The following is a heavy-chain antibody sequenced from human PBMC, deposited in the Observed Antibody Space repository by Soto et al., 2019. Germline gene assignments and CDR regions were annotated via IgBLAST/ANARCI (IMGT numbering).Heavy chain of an antibody. Sequence: TSYAMHWVRQAPGQRLEWMGWINAGNGNTKYSQKFQGRVTITRDTSASTAYMELSSLRSEDTAVYYCARWGDYYDSSGYFYAFDIWGRGTMVTVSS. CDR3: ARWGDYYDSSGYFYAFDI. J-gene: IGHJ3*02. V-gene: IGHV1-3*01. CDR1: TSYA. D-gene: IGHD3-22*01. CDR2: INAGNGNT.